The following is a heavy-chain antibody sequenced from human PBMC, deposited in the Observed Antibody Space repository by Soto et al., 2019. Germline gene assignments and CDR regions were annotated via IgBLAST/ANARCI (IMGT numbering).Heavy chain of an antibody. CDR1: GYRFSDYW. Sequence: PGESLKISGQASGYRFSDYWIGWVRQMPGKGLEWIGIIYPGDSDTRYSPSCQGQATNSANKSIKTAYLQWSSLKASDSAMYYCATRGAISISVAAHNWLDHWGQGTQVTVSS. J-gene: IGHJ5*02. CDR3: ATRGAISISVAAHNWLDH. V-gene: IGHV5-51*01. D-gene: IGHD6-19*01. CDR2: IYPGDSDT.